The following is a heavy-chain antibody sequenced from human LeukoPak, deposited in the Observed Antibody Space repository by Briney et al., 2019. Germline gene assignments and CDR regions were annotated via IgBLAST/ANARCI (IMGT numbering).Heavy chain of an antibody. V-gene: IGHV3-21*01. CDR1: GFTFSSYS. J-gene: IGHJ4*02. CDR2: ISSGSSYI. Sequence: PGGSLRLSCAASGFTFSSYSMNWVRQAPGKGLEWVSSISSGSSYIYYADSVKGRFTISRDNAKNSLYLQMNSLRAEDTAVYYCAREPRRVDFDWLFHTGDLDYWGQGTLVTVSS. CDR3: AREPRRVDFDWLFHTGDLDY. D-gene: IGHD3-9*01.